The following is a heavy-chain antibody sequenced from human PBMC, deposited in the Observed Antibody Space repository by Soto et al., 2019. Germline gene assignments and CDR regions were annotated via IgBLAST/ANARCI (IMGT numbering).Heavy chain of an antibody. V-gene: IGHV1-69*13. Sequence: SVKVSCKASGGTFSTYTITWVRQAPGQGLEWMGGIIPIFGTANYPQKFQGRVTITADESTSTAYMGMSSLRSEDTAVYYCARSQDSSGYWNNCFDPWGQGTLVTVSS. D-gene: IGHD3-22*01. CDR1: GGTFSTYT. J-gene: IGHJ5*02. CDR3: ARSQDSSGYWNNCFDP. CDR2: IIPIFGTA.